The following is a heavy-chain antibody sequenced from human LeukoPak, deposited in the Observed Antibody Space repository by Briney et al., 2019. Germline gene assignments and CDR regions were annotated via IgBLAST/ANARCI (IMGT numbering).Heavy chain of an antibody. CDR2: ISGSGGST. CDR3: AKGEYSSSPGSSSWFDP. D-gene: IGHD6-6*01. CDR1: GFTFSSYA. J-gene: IGHJ5*02. Sequence: PGRSLRLSCAASGFTFSSYAMSWVRQAPGKGLEWVSAISGSGGSTYYADSVKGRFTISRDNSKNTLYLQMNSLRAEDTAVYYCAKGEYSSSPGSSSWFDPWGQGTLVTVSS. V-gene: IGHV3-23*01.